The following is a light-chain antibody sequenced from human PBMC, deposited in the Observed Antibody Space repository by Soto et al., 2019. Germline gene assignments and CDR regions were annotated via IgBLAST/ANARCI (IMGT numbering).Light chain of an antibody. CDR3: SSYTTSNTRQIV. J-gene: IGLJ1*01. CDR2: DVS. CDR1: SSDVGGYNY. Sequence: QSVLTQPASVSGSPGQSITISCTGTSSDVGGYNYVSWYQHHPGKAPKLMIFDVSNRPSGVSNRFSGSKSGNTASLTISGLQPEFEAGYYCSSYTTSNTRQIVFGTGTKATVL. V-gene: IGLV2-14*03.